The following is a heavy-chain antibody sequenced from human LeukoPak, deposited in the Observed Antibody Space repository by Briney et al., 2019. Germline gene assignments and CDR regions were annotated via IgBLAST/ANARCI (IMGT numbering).Heavy chain of an antibody. CDR3: ATTMITGPFNF. Sequence: PGGSLRLSCTASGFRFDDYYMTWIRQVPGKGLEWVSFVSPGGGNIDYADSVKGRFIISRDNAKNSVDLQMNSLRAEDTAVYYCATTMITGPFNFWGQGTLVSVSS. V-gene: IGHV3-11*01. CDR1: GFRFDDYY. J-gene: IGHJ4*02. CDR2: VSPGGGNI. D-gene: IGHD3-22*01.